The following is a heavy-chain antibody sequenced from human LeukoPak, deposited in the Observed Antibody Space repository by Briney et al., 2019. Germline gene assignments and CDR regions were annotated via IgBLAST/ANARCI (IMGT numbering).Heavy chain of an antibody. V-gene: IGHV4-59*12. CDR2: IYYSGST. CDR3: ARGEYYYGSGSPGAFDI. J-gene: IGHJ3*02. Sequence: SETLSLTCTVSSGSISSYYWSWIRQPPGKGLEWIGYIYYSGSTYYNPSLKSRVTISVDTSKNQFSLKLSSVTAADTAVYYCARGEYYYGSGSPGAFDIWGQGTMVTVSS. CDR1: SGSISSYY. D-gene: IGHD3-10*01.